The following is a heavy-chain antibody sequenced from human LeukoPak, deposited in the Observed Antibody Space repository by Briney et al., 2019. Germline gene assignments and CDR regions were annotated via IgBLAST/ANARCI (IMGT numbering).Heavy chain of an antibody. D-gene: IGHD2-15*01. CDR3: AKGGGGSWGYFDY. J-gene: IGHJ4*02. Sequence: GGSLRLSCAASGFTFSSYAMNWVRQAPGKGLEWVSAISGNGGSTYYANSVKGRFTISRDNSKNTLYLQMNSLRAEDTAVYYCAKGGGGSWGYFDYWGQGALVTVSS. CDR1: GFTFSSYA. V-gene: IGHV3-23*01. CDR2: ISGNGGST.